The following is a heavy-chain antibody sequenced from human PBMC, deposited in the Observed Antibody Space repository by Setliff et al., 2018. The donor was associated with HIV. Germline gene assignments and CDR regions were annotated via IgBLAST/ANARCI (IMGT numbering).Heavy chain of an antibody. CDR1: GGSFSGSY. CDR3: AATYCRGGGRDCPQMCDY. Sequence: PSETLSLTCAVYGGSFSGSYWSWIRQPPGKGLEWIGEINHSGSTNYNPSLKSRVTISVDTSKKQFSLKLNSVTAADSAIYYCAATYCRGGGRDCPQMCDYWGQGSLVTVSS. V-gene: IGHV4-34*01. J-gene: IGHJ4*02. D-gene: IGHD2-15*01. CDR2: INHSGST.